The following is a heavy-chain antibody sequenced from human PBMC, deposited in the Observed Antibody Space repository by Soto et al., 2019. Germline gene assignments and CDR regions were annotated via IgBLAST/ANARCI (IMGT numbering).Heavy chain of an antibody. V-gene: IGHV3-30*18. CDR1: GLTFSSYG. CDR3: AKDRSGLMVYDTLYY. D-gene: IGHD2-8*01. CDR2: ISYDGSNK. J-gene: IGHJ4*02. Sequence: QVQLVESGGGVVQPGRSLRLSCAASGLTFSSYGMHWVRQAPGKGLEWVAVISYDGSNKYYADSVKGRFTISRDNSKNTLYLQMNSLRAEYTAVYYCAKDRSGLMVYDTLYYCGQGTLVTVSS.